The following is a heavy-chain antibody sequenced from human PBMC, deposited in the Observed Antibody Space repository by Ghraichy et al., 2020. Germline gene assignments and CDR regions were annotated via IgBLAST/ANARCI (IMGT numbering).Heavy chain of an antibody. D-gene: IGHD3-16*01. Sequence: SETLSLTCTVSGGSISSYYWSWIRQPPGKGLEWIGYIYYSGSTNYNPSLKSRVTISVDTSKNQFSLKLSSVTAADTAVYYCARGSLEMNWGGYFDYWGQGTLVTVSS. J-gene: IGHJ4*02. CDR3: ARGSLEMNWGGYFDY. V-gene: IGHV4-59*01. CDR2: IYYSGST. CDR1: GGSISSYY.